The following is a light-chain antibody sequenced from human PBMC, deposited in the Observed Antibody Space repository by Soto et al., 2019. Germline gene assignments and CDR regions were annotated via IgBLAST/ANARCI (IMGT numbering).Light chain of an antibody. Sequence: QSALTQPRSVSGSPGQSVTISCTGTSSDVGGYNYVSWYQQHPGKAPKLMIYDVNKRPSGVPDRFAGSKSGNTASLTISGVQAEDEADYCCCSYAGSDTYVFATGTKLTVL. CDR2: DVN. CDR3: CSYAGSDTYV. V-gene: IGLV2-11*01. J-gene: IGLJ1*01. CDR1: SSDVGGYNY.